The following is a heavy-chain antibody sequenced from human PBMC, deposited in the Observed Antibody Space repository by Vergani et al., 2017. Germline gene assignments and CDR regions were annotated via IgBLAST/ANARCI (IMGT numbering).Heavy chain of an antibody. CDR3: AKDTVAGEYFDY. J-gene: IGHJ4*02. Sequence: EVQLVESGGGLVQPGRSLRLSCAASGFTFDDYAMHWVRQAPGKGLEWVSGISWNSGSIGYADSVKGRFTISRDNAKNSLYLQMNSLRTEDTALYYCAKDTVAGEYFDYWGQGALV. D-gene: IGHD6-19*01. V-gene: IGHV3-9*01. CDR1: GFTFDDYA. CDR2: ISWNSGSI.